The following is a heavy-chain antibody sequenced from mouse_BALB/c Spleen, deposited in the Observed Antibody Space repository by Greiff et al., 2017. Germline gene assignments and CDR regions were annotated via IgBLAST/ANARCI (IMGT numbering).Heavy chain of an antibody. D-gene: IGHD1-1*01. J-gene: IGHJ1*01. CDR3: ARHPHYYGSRYFDV. Sequence: DVMLVESGGGLVQPGGSLKLSCAASGFTFSSYTMSWVRQTPEKRLEWVAYISNGGGSTYYPDTVKGRFTISRDNAKNTLYLQMSSLKSEDTAMYYCARHPHYYGSRYFDVWGAGTTVTVSS. CDR1: GFTFSSYT. CDR2: ISNGGGST. V-gene: IGHV5-12-2*01.